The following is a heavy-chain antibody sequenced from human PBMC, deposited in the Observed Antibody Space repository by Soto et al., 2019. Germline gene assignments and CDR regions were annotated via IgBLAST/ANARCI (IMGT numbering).Heavy chain of an antibody. V-gene: IGHV4-4*07. CDR2: IYTSGST. Sequence: SETLSLTCTVSGGSISSYYWSWIRQPAGKGLEWIGRIYTSGSTNYNPSLKSRVTMSVDTSKNQFSLKLSSVTAADTAVYYCARDNLLTPHYGMDVWGQGTTVTVSS. J-gene: IGHJ6*02. CDR3: ARDNLLTPHYGMDV. CDR1: GGSISSYY.